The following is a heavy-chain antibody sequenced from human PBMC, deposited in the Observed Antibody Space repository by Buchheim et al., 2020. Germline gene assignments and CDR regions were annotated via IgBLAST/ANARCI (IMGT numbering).Heavy chain of an antibody. J-gene: IGHJ6*02. CDR1: GGSISSYY. CDR3: AREVAGTYSYGMDV. CDR2: IYYSGST. V-gene: IGHV4-59*01. Sequence: QVQLQESGPGLVKPSETLSLTCTVSGGSISSYYWSWIRQPPGKGLEWIGYIYYSGSTNYNPSLKSRVTISVDTSKNQFSMKLSSVTAADTAVYYCAREVAGTYSYGMDVWGQGTT.